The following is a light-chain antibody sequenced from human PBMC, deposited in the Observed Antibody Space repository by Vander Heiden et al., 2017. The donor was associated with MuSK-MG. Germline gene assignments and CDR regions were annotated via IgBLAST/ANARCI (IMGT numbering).Light chain of an antibody. CDR2: DAS. V-gene: IGKV3-11*01. CDR3: QQRSNGPAYT. J-gene: IGKJ2*01. Sequence: ELVLTQSPATLSLSPGERATLSCRASQSVSSYLAWYQQKPGQAPRLLIYDASNRATGIPARFSGSGSGTDFTLTISSLEPEDFAVYYCQQRSNGPAYTFGQGTKLEIK. CDR1: QSVSSY.